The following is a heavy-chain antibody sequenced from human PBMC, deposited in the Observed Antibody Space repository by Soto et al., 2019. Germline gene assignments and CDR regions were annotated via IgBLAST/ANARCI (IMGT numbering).Heavy chain of an antibody. CDR3: ARSRASGSYYLLDY. Sequence: ASVKVSCKASGDTFTTYDINWVRQATGHGLEWMGWVNRSRGNIGDAQRFQGRVTMTRDTAIRTAYMEVSSLRSDDTAVYYCARSRASGSYYLLDYWGQGTLVTVSS. J-gene: IGHJ4*02. CDR1: GDTFTTYD. D-gene: IGHD3-10*01. CDR2: VNRSRGNI. V-gene: IGHV1-8*01.